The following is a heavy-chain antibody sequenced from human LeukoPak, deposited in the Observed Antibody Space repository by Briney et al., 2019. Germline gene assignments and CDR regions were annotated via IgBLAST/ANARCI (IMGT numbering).Heavy chain of an antibody. V-gene: IGHV4-59*01. CDR2: VFYSGPT. CDR3: AGRSARYFDS. CDR1: GDSIDSYY. J-gene: IGHJ4*02. D-gene: IGHD1-26*01. Sequence: SETLSLTCTVSGDSIDSYYWSWIRQPPGEGQQWIGYVFYSGPTNYDASLKSRVAISVDRSKNQFSLKLTSVSAANTAVYYCAGRSARYFDSWGQGTPVTVSS.